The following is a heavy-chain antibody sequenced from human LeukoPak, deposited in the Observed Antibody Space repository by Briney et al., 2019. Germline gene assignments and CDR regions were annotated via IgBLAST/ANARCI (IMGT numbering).Heavy chain of an antibody. J-gene: IGHJ4*02. CDR3: ARDSSWGSGIYRFDY. D-gene: IGHD3-10*01. V-gene: IGHV3-21*01. Sequence: GSLRLSCAASGFIFSRYSMNWVRQAPGKGLEWVSSISSSSSYMYYADSVKGRFTISRDNAKNSLYLQMNSLRAEDTAVYYCARDSSWGSGIYRFDYWGQGTLVTVSS. CDR1: GFIFSRYS. CDR2: ISSSSSYM.